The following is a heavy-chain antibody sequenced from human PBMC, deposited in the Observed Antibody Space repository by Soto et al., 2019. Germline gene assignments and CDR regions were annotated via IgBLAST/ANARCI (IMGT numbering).Heavy chain of an antibody. CDR1: GGSISSYY. D-gene: IGHD6-19*01. J-gene: IGHJ3*02. CDR3: ARPGWRNAPYDAFDI. Sequence: QVQLQESGPGLVKPSETLSLTCTVSGGSISSYYWSWIRQPPGKGLEWIGYISYSGSTNYNPSLKSRVNVSLDTSKDQFSLKLGSVTAADTAVYYCARPGWRNAPYDAFDIWGQGTMVTVSS. V-gene: IGHV4-59*01. CDR2: ISYSGST.